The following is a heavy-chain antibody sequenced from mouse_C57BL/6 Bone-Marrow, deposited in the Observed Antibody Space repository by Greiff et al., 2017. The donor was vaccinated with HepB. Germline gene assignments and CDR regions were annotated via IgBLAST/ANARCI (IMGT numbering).Heavy chain of an antibody. V-gene: IGHV1-85*01. CDR1: GYTFTSYD. D-gene: IGHD2-2*01. Sequence: ESGPELVKPGASVKLSCKASGYTFTSYDINWVKQRPGQGLEWIGWIYPRDGSTKYNEKFKGKATLTVDKSSSTAYMELHSLTSEDSAVYFCARQAIYYGYDGPWFAYWGQGTLVTVSA. J-gene: IGHJ3*01. CDR3: ARQAIYYGYDGPWFAY. CDR2: IYPRDGST.